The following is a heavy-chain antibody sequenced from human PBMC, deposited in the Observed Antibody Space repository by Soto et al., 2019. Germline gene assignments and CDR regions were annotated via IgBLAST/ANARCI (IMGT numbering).Heavy chain of an antibody. CDR1: GFTFSSYA. J-gene: IGHJ5*02. D-gene: IGHD2-15*01. CDR3: AKDDCSGGSCSRKKYNWFDP. CDR2: ISGSGGST. V-gene: IGHV3-23*01. Sequence: GESLKISCAASGFTFSSYAMSWVRQAPGKGLEWVSAISGSGGSTYYADSVKGRFTISRDNSKNTLYLQMNSLRAEDTAVYYCAKDDCSGGSCSRKKYNWFDPWGQGTLVTVSS.